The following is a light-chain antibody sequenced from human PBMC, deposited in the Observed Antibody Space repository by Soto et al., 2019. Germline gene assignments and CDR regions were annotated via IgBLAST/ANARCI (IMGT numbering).Light chain of an antibody. Sequence: QSVLTQPPSVSGAPGQGITISCTGTRSNLGAGYDVHWYQQLPGAAPKLLIYANNKRPSGVLDRFSGSKSGTSASLAITGLQAEDEADYYCQSYDSSLSGVLFGGGTKLTVL. CDR3: QSYDSSLSGVL. V-gene: IGLV1-40*01. CDR1: RSNLGAGYD. CDR2: ANN. J-gene: IGLJ2*01.